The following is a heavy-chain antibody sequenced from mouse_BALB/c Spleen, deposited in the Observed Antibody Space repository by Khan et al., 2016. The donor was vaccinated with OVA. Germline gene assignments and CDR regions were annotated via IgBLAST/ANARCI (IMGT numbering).Heavy chain of an antibody. J-gene: IGHJ4*01. CDR3: AKDPPYYAMDY. CDR2: IWAGGSK. Sequence: QVQLKESGPGLVAPSQSLSITCTVSGFSLTDYAVSWIRQPPGKGLEWLGLIWAGGSKYYNSALKSRLTISKDNSRSQAFLNLNSLQTDATAMYYCAKDPPYYAMDYWGQGTSVTVSS. V-gene: IGHV2-6-5*01. CDR1: GFSLTDYA.